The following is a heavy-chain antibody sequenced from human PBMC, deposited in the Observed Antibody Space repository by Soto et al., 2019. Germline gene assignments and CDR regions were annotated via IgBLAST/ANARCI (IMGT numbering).Heavy chain of an antibody. J-gene: IGHJ4*02. V-gene: IGHV1-46*01. CDR1: GFSFSDYF. D-gene: IGHD5-18*01. Sequence: ASVKVSCKASGFSFSDYFMHWVRQAPGQGLEWMGIINPSCDSANYAQKFQGRVTITADKSTSTAYMELSSLRSEDTAVYYCAKNSYGSNRFDYWGQGTLVTVSS. CDR3: AKNSYGSNRFDY. CDR2: INPSCDSA.